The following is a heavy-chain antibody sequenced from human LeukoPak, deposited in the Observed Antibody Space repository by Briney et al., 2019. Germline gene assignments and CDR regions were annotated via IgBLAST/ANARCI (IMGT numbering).Heavy chain of an antibody. J-gene: IGHJ5*02. CDR3: ARYRNRGTLYNWFDP. CDR2: IYPGASDT. Sequence: KGGESLKISCKGSGYSFTSYWIGWVRQMPGKGLEWMGIIYPGASDTRYSPSFQGQVTISADKSISTAYLQWSSLKASDTAMYYCARYRNRGTLYNWFDPWGQGTLVTVSS. D-gene: IGHD1-14*01. CDR1: GYSFTSYW. V-gene: IGHV5-51*01.